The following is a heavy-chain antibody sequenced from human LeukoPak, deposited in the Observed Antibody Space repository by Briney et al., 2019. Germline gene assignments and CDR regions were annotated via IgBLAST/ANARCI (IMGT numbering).Heavy chain of an antibody. CDR3: AKDGTGLRFLEWLLLPWFDP. Sequence: GGSLRLSCAASGFTFSSYGMHWVRQAPGKGLEWVAVISYDGSNKYYADSVKGRFTISGDNSKNTLYLQMNSLRAEDTAVYYCAKDGTGLRFLEWLLLPWFDPWGQGTLVTVSS. D-gene: IGHD3-3*01. CDR1: GFTFSSYG. J-gene: IGHJ5*02. V-gene: IGHV3-30*18. CDR2: ISYDGSNK.